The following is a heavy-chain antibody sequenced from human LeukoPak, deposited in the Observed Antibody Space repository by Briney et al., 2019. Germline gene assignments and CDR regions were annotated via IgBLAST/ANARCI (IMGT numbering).Heavy chain of an antibody. CDR3: ARSPYSGSYGPFDY. V-gene: IGHV3-7*01. CDR1: GFTLSNYW. J-gene: IGHJ4*02. Sequence: GGSLRLSCAASGFTLSNYWMNWVRQAPGRGLEWVANMKHDGSEKSYVDSVKGRFTISRDDAKNSLYLQMNSLRAEDTALYYCARSPYSGSYGPFDYWGQGTLVTVSS. D-gene: IGHD1-26*01. CDR2: MKHDGSEK.